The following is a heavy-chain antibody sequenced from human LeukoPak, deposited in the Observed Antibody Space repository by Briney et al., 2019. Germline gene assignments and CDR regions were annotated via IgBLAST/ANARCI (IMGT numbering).Heavy chain of an antibody. CDR3: ARGPGLTTVTKNWFDP. CDR2: ISSSSSTI. J-gene: IGHJ5*02. V-gene: IGHV3-48*02. D-gene: IGHD4-17*01. Sequence: GGSLRLSCAASGFTFSSYSMNWVRQAPGKRLEWVSYISSSSSTIYYADSVKGRFTISRDNAKNSLYLQMNSLRDEDTAVYYCARGPGLTTVTKNWFDPWGQGTLVTVSS. CDR1: GFTFSSYS.